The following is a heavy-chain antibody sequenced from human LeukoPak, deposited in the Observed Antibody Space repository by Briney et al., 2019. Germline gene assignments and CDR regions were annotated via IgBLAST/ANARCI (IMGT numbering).Heavy chain of an antibody. CDR2: IDQYGRAK. CDR1: GFTFSNYW. Sequence: GGSLRLSCAASGFTFSNYWMSWVRQAPGKGLEWVASIDQYGRAKYYVDSVRGRFTFSRDNTKNSLHLQMNSLRAEDTAVYYCARADSYGSILDYWGQGTRVIGSS. J-gene: IGHJ4*02. V-gene: IGHV3-7*04. CDR3: ARADSYGSILDY. D-gene: IGHD5-18*01.